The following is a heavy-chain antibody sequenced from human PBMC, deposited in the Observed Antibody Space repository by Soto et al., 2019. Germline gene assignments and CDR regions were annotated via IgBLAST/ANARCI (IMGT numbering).Heavy chain of an antibody. Sequence: PGGSLRLSCTPSGFTFSSHAMTWVRQAPGKGLDWVSVISDDGNRIYYADSVKGRFTISRDNSKNTLELQMNSLRAEDTAVYYCARDYSSYGPFEYWGQGTLVTVSS. J-gene: IGHJ4*02. CDR2: ISDDGNRI. D-gene: IGHD5-18*01. CDR1: GFTFSSHA. CDR3: ARDYSSYGPFEY. V-gene: IGHV3-30-3*01.